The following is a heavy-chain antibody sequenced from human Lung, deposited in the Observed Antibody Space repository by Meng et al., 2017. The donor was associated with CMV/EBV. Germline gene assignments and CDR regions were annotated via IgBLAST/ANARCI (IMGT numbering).Heavy chain of an antibody. J-gene: IGHJ5*02. V-gene: IGHV3-7*01. CDR2: IKQDGGER. CDR3: ASANHFGSGMAFDP. D-gene: IGHD3-10*01. CDR1: GFTFSNYW. Sequence: GESXKISCAASGFTFSNYWMSWVRQAPGKGLEWVANIKQDGGERYYVDSVKGRFTISRDNAKNSLYLQMNSLRAEDTAVYYCASANHFGSGMAFDPWGQGXLVTVSS.